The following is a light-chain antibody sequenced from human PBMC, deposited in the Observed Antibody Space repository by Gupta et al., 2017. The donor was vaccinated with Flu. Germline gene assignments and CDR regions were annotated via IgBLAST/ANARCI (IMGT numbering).Light chain of an antibody. CDR1: QSVSSSY. J-gene: IGKJ1*01. Sequence: IVLTQSPGTLSLSPGERATLSCSASQSVSSSYLAWYQQKPGQAPRLLIYGASSRATGIPDRFSGSGSGTDFTLTISRLEPEEFAVYYCQQYGSSPTWTFGQGTKVEIK. V-gene: IGKV3-20*01. CDR2: GAS. CDR3: QQYGSSPTWT.